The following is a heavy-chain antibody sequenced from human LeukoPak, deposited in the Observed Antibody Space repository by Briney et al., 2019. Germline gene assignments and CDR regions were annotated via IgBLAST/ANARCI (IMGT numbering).Heavy chain of an antibody. CDR1: GFTFTSSA. D-gene: IGHD5-18*01. J-gene: IGHJ4*02. CDR2: IVVGSGNT. V-gene: IGHV1-58*01. Sequence: GASVKVSCQASGFTFTSSAVQWVRQARGQRLEWIGWIVVGSGNTNYAQKFQERVTITRDMSTSTAYMELSSLRSEDTAVYYCAADSTVWTAMVQFDYWGQGTLVTVSS. CDR3: AADSTVWTAMVQFDY.